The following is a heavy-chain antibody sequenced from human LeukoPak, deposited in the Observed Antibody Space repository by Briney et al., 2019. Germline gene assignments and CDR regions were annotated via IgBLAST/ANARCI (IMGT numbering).Heavy chain of an antibody. V-gene: IGHV3-64*01. CDR3: AREGWHYWYFDL. Sequence: PGGSLRLSCAASGFTFSSYAMHWVRQAPGKGLEYVSAISTNGDSTYYANSVKVRFTISRDNSKNTLYLQMGSLRAEDMAVYYCAREGWHYWYFDLWGRGTLVTVSS. CDR1: GFTFSSYA. D-gene: IGHD5-24*01. CDR2: ISTNGDST. J-gene: IGHJ2*01.